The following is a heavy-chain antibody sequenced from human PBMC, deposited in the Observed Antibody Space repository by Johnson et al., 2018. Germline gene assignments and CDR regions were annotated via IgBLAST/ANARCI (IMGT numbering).Heavy chain of an antibody. Sequence: QVQLQESGPGLVKPSETLSLTCTVSGGSISSYYWSWIRQPPGKGLEWIGYIYYSGSTNYNPSLKSRVTISVDTSKNQFSLKLSSVTAADTAVYDCARWAAGAGTEAEYVQHWGQGTLVTVSS. CDR3: ARWAAGAGTEAEYVQH. D-gene: IGHD6-19*01. CDR2: IYYSGST. J-gene: IGHJ1*01. CDR1: GGSISSYY. V-gene: IGHV4-59*01.